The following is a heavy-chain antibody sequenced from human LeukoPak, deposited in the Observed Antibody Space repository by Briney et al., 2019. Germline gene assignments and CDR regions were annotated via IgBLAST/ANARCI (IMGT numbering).Heavy chain of an antibody. V-gene: IGHV4-39*07. Sequence: SETLSLTCTVSGGSISSSSYYWGWIRQPPGKGLEWIGTIYYSGSTYYNPSLKSRVTISIDTSKNQFSLKLSSVTAADTAVYYCARVGYDFWNNYYFGERNWFDPWGQGTLVTVSS. CDR2: IYYSGST. J-gene: IGHJ5*02. CDR1: GGSISSSSYY. CDR3: ARVGYDFWNNYYFGERNWFDP. D-gene: IGHD3-3*01.